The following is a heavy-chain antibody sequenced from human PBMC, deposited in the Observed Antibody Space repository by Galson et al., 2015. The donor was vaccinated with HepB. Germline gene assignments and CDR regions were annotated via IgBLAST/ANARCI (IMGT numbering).Heavy chain of an antibody. V-gene: IGHV3-30*18. CDR2: ISFDGNTK. J-gene: IGHJ4*02. D-gene: IGHD6-13*01. CDR1: GFTFSNYA. Sequence: SLRLSCAASGFTFSNYAMHWVRQAPGKGLEWVAVISFDGNTKYYTDSVKGRFTVSRDSSNMYLQMNSLRTDDTAVYHCAKVAAAGIFEEFDYWGQGTLVTVSS. CDR3: AKVAAAGIFEEFDY.